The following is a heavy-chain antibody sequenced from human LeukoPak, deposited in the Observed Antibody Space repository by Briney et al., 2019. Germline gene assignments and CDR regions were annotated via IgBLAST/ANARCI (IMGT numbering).Heavy chain of an antibody. J-gene: IGHJ4*02. CDR3: ACYGIAPPY. CDR2: TNNDGSST. CDR1: GFTFSSYW. V-gene: IGHV3-74*01. Sequence: GGSLRLSCAASGFTFSSYWMHWVRQAPGKGLVWVSHTNNDGSSTSYADSVKGRFTISRDNAKNTLYLQMNSLRTEDTAVYYCACYGIAPPYWGQGILVTVSS. D-gene: IGHD2-15*01.